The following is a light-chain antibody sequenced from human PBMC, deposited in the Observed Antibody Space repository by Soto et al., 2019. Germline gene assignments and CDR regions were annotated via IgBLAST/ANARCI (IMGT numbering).Light chain of an antibody. Sequence: EIVLTQSPGTLSLSPGERATLSCRASQTVSSSYLAWYQQKPGQPPRLLIDGASSTATGIPDRCSGSGSGTDFTLTISRLEPEDFAVYYCQQYGSSPQTFGEGTKLEIK. J-gene: IGKJ2*01. V-gene: IGKV3-20*01. CDR2: GAS. CDR1: QTVSSSY. CDR3: QQYGSSPQT.